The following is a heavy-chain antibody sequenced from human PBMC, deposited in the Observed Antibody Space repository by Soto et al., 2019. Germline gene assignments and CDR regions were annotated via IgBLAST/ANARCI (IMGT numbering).Heavy chain of an antibody. CDR3: VKNSGWFNT. D-gene: IGHD3-10*01. V-gene: IGHV3-23*01. CDR1: GFTFGTTD. Sequence: GGSLRLSXAVSGFTFGTTDMSWVRQAPGEGLEWVSTIDGSGGITYYADSMKGRFTISRDNSRNTVYLQMNSLRGDDTALYYCVKNSGWFNTWGQGALVTVSS. CDR2: IDGSGGIT. J-gene: IGHJ5*02.